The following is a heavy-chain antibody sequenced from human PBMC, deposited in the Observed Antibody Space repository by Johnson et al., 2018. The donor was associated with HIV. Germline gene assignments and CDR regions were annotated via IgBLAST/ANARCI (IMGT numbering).Heavy chain of an antibody. D-gene: IGHD3-10*01. CDR2: ISGSGGST. J-gene: IGHJ3*02. CDR3: ATSTQASIVRESGPYGAFDI. Sequence: QVQLVESGGGVVQPGRSLRLSCAASGFTFSSYGMHWVRQAPGKGLEWVSAISGSGGSTYYADSVKGRFTISRDNSKNTLYLQMNSLRDEDTAVYYCATSTQASIVRESGPYGAFDIWGQGTMVTVSS. V-gene: IGHV3-NL1*01. CDR1: GFTFSSYG.